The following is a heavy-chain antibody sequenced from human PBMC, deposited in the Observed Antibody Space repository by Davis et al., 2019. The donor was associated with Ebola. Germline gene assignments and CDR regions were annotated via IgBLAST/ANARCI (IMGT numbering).Heavy chain of an antibody. CDR3: ARDCSSTSCLGAAFDI. CDR1: GGSISSYY. Sequence: MPSETLSLTCTVSGGSISSYYWSWIRQPPGKGLEWIGYIYYSGSTNYNPSLKSRVTISVDTSKNQFPLKLSSVTAADTAVYYCARDCSSTSCLGAAFDIWGQGTMVTVSS. V-gene: IGHV4-59*01. CDR2: IYYSGST. J-gene: IGHJ3*02. D-gene: IGHD2-2*01.